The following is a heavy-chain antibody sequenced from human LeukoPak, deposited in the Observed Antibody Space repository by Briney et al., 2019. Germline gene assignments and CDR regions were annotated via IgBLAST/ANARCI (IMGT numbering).Heavy chain of an antibody. CDR3: AVSRSSSWGYYYYGMDV. D-gene: IGHD6-13*01. V-gene: IGHV4-39*01. J-gene: IGHJ6*02. Sequence: PSETLSHTCTVSGGSVSSGTYYWVWIRQPPGKGLEWIGSVYYTGTTYYTPSLKSRVTISVDTTKNQFSLKLNSVTAADTAVYYCAVSRSSSWGYYYYGMDVWGQGTTVTVSS. CDR1: GGSVSSGTYY. CDR2: VYYTGTT.